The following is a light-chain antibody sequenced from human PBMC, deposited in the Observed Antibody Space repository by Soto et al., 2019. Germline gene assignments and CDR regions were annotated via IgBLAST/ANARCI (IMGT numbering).Light chain of an antibody. CDR2: DVS. V-gene: IGKV1-5*01. J-gene: IGKJ1*01. Sequence: DIQMTQSPSTLSASVGDRVTITCRASESVSTWLAWYQQKPGKAPKFLIYDVSSLESGVPSRFSGSGSGTEFTLTISILQPDDFATYYCQLYNTSPWTFGQGTKVEI. CDR1: ESVSTW. CDR3: QLYNTSPWT.